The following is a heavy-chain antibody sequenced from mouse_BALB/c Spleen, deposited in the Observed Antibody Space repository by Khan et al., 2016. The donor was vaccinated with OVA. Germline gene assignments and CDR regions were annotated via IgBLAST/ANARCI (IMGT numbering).Heavy chain of an antibody. Sequence: QMQLEESGTELARPGASVKMSCKASGYTFTSYTMHWVKQRPGQGLEWIGYINPTSTYTNYNQKFKDKATLTADKSSITAYMQLSSLTSEDPSFYSCARGGVYYRSDGWFAYWGQGTLVTVSA. CDR3: ARGGVYYRSDGWFAY. J-gene: IGHJ3*01. D-gene: IGHD2-14*01. CDR1: GYTFTSYT. V-gene: IGHV1-4*01. CDR2: INPTSTYT.